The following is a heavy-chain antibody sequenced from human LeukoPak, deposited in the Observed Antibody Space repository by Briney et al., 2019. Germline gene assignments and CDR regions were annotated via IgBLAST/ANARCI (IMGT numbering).Heavy chain of an antibody. V-gene: IGHV4-30-2*01. CDR1: GGSISSGGYY. Sequence: SQTLSLTCTVSGGSISSGGYYWSWIRQPPGKGLEWIGYIYHSGSTYYNPSLKSRVTISVDRSKNQFSLKLSSVTAADTAVYYCAREAGQQQLATDYWGQGTLVTVSS. CDR3: AREAGQQQLATDY. CDR2: IYHSGST. J-gene: IGHJ4*02. D-gene: IGHD6-13*01.